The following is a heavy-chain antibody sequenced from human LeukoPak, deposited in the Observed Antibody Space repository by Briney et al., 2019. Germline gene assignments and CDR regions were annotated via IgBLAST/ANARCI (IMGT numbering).Heavy chain of an antibody. CDR2: SRNKANSYTT. CDR3: ARATGAFDI. D-gene: IGHD1-14*01. CDR1: GFTFSDHY. Sequence: GGSLRLSCAASGFTFSDHYMDWVRQAPGKGLEWVGRSRNKANSYTTGYAASVKGRFTISRDDSKNSLYLQMNSLKTEDTAVYYCARATGAFDIWGQGTMVTVSS. J-gene: IGHJ3*02. V-gene: IGHV3-72*01.